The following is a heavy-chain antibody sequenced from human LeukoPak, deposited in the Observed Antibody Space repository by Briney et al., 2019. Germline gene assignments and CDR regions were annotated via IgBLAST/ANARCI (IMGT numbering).Heavy chain of an antibody. CDR1: GGSISSHY. D-gene: IGHD4-11*01. CDR2: IYYSGST. J-gene: IGHJ6*03. V-gene: IGHV4-59*11. CDR3: AGGSTVQSYYYYYYMDV. Sequence: SETLSLTCTVSGGSISSHYWSWIRQPPGKGLEWIGYIYYSGSTNYNPSLKSRVTISVDTSKNQFSLKLSSVTAADTAVYYCAGGSTVQSYYYYYYMDVGGKGTTVTVSS.